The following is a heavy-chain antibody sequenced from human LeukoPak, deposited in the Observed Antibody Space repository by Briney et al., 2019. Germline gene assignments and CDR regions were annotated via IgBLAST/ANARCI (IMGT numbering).Heavy chain of an antibody. CDR2: ISGSGGST. CDR3: AKDRNYYYFDY. Sequence: GGSLRLSCVASRFTFSIYAVNWVRQAPGKGLEWVSAISGSGGSTYYADSVKGRFTISRDNSKNTLYLQMNSLRAEDTAVYYCAKDRNYYYFDYWGQGTLVTVSS. D-gene: IGHD1-1*01. CDR1: RFTFSIYA. V-gene: IGHV3-23*01. J-gene: IGHJ4*02.